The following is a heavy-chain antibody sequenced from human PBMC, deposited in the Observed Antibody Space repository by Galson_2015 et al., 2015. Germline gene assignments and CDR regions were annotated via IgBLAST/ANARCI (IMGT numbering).Heavy chain of an antibody. Sequence: SVKVSCKASGYTFTSYAMNWVRQAPGQGLEWMGWINTNTGNPTYAQGFTGRFVFSLGTSVSTAYLQISSLKAEDTAVYYCARAGALHESNEEDYWGQGTLVTVSS. D-gene: IGHD3-10*01. V-gene: IGHV7-4-1*02. CDR1: GYTFTSYA. CDR2: INTNTGNP. CDR3: ARAGALHESNEEDY. J-gene: IGHJ4*02.